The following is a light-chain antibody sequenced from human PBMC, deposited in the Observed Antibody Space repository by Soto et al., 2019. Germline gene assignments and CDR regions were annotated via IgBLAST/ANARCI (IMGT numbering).Light chain of an antibody. J-gene: IGKJ1*01. CDR2: DAS. CDR3: QQFNNYPWT. V-gene: IGKV1-5*01. Sequence: DIPMTQSPSTLSASVGDRVTITCRASQTINNRLAWYQQKPGKAPNLLIYDASSLQSGVPSRFSGSGSGTEFTLTISSLQPDDFATFYCQQFNNYPWTFGQGTKVEI. CDR1: QTINNR.